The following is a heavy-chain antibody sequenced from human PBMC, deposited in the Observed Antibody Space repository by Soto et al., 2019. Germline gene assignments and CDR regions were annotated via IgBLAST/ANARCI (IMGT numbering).Heavy chain of an antibody. CDR3: AKGGDCDSTTCYGRAFDS. D-gene: IGHD2-2*03. CDR1: GYTFFSYA. V-gene: IGHV1-18*01. CDR2: ISAYNGNT. J-gene: IGHJ4*02. Sequence: ASVKVSWKASGYTFFSYAISWVRQAPGQGLEWMGWISAYNGNTFYAQKFQGRVTMTTDTSTSTAYMELKSLRSDDTAAYYCAKGGDCDSTTCYGRAFDSWGQGTLVTVSS.